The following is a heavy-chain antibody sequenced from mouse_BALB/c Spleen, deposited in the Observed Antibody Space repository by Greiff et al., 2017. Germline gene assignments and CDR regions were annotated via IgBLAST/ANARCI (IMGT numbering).Heavy chain of an antibody. Sequence: QVQLKASGPGLVQPSQSLSITCTVSGFSLTSYGVHWVRQSPGKGLEWLGVIWSGGSTDYNAAFISRLSISKDNSKSQVFFKMNSLQADDTAIYYCASGLYYGYDSFAYWGQGTLVTVSA. CDR2: IWSGGST. V-gene: IGHV2-4-1*01. CDR3: ASGLYYGYDSFAY. D-gene: IGHD2-2*01. CDR1: GFSLTSYG. J-gene: IGHJ3*01.